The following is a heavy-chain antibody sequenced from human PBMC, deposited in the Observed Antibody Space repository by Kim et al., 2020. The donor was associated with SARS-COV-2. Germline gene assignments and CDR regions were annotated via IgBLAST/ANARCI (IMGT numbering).Heavy chain of an antibody. D-gene: IGHD6-13*01. CDR2: ISYDGSNK. Sequence: GGSLRLSCAASGFTFSSYCMHWVRQAPGKGLEWVSVISYDGSNKYYADSVKGRFTISRDNSKNTLYLQMNSLRAEDTAVYYCARDQSSGYSSIWNDYWGQGTLVTVSS. CDR1: GFTFSSYC. V-gene: IGHV3-33*05. CDR3: ARDQSSGYSSIWNDY. J-gene: IGHJ4*02.